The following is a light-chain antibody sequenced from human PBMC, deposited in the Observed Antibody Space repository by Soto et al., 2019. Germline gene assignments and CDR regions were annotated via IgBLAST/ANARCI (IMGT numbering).Light chain of an antibody. CDR3: SSYTNTATL. J-gene: IGLJ2*01. V-gene: IGLV2-14*03. Sequence: QSALTQPASVSGSPGQSITISCTGSSNDVGLYNYVSWYQQHPGKTPKLVISDVTNRPSGVSDRFSGSKSGNTAFLTISGRQAEDEADYYGSSYTNTATLFGRGTKLTVL. CDR2: DVT. CDR1: SNDVGLYNY.